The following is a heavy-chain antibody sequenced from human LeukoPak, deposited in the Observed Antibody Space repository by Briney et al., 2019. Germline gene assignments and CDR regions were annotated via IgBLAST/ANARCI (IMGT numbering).Heavy chain of an antibody. CDR1: GYTFTSYV. D-gene: IGHD3-22*01. V-gene: IGHV1-18*01. CDR2: ISAYNGET. CDR3: ARNRWYDKSDYYYNLDH. J-gene: IGHJ4*02. Sequence: GASVNVSCQASGYTFTSYVFSWVRQAPGQGLEWMGWISAYNGETNKPQNSQGRVTRTTEPSTSTTYMEQRSLRSDDTAVYYCARNRWYDKSDYYYNLDHWGQGNLVTVSS.